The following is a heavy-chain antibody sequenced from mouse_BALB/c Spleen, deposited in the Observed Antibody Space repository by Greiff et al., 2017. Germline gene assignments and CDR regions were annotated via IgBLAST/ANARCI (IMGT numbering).Heavy chain of an antibody. D-gene: IGHD1-1*01. CDR2: ISDGGSYN. Sequence: DVKLVESGGGLVKPGGSLKLSCAASGFTFSDYYMYWVRQTPEKRLEWVASISDGGSYNYSPDRVKGRFTISRDNAKNNLYLQMGILKSGDTAMYYGAGERDNGGRSGSLKVGGEGTTVTVS. V-gene: IGHV5-4*02. J-gene: IGHJ1*01. CDR1: GFTFSDYY. CDR3: AGERDNGGRSGSLKV.